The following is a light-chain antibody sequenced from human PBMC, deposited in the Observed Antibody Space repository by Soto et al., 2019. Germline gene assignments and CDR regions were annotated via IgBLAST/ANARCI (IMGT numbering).Light chain of an antibody. J-gene: IGKJ4*01. CDR1: QSVSSY. CDR3: QRRSNSPP. CDR2: DAS. Sequence: EIVLTQSPATLSLSPGERATLSCRASQSVSSYLAWYQQKPGQAPRLLIYDASNRATGIPARFSGSGSGTDFTLTISSLEPEDFAVYYCQRRSNSPPLGGGTKGDIK. V-gene: IGKV3-11*01.